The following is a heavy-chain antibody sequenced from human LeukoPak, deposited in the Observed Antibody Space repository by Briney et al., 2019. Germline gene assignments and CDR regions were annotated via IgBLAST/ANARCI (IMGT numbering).Heavy chain of an antibody. Sequence: SETLSLTCTVSGGSISSSSYYWGWIRQPPGKGLEWIGSIYYSGSTYYNPSLKSRVTISVDTSKNQFSLKLSSVTAADTAVYYCARQYYDFWSGYLAVYYYYYMDVWGKGTTVTVSS. CDR1: GGSISSSSYY. CDR2: IYYSGST. V-gene: IGHV4-39*01. J-gene: IGHJ6*03. CDR3: ARQYYDFWSGYLAVYYYYYMDV. D-gene: IGHD3-3*01.